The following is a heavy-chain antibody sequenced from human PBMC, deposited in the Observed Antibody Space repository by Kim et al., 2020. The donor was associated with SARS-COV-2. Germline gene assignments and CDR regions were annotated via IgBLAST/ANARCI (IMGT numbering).Heavy chain of an antibody. CDR3: ARDEAGSYTY. J-gene: IGHJ4*02. CDR1: GFTFSDYD. V-gene: IGHV3-72*01. CDR2: SRNKPNSYTT. Sequence: GGSLRHSCAASGFTFSDYDMDWVRQAPGKGLEWVGRSRNKPNSYTTHYAASVKDRFTISRDDAKDSLYLQMDSLKTEDTAVYYCARDEAGSYTYWGQGTLVTVSA. D-gene: IGHD1-26*01.